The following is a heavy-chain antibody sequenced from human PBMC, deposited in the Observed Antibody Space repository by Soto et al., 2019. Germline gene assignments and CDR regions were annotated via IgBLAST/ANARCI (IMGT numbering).Heavy chain of an antibody. Sequence: GGSLRLSFAASGFTFRSYSMHWVRQAPGKVLELVSYISSSSSYIYYADSVKGRFTISRDNAKNSLYLQMNSLRAEDTAVYYCAIVRYSGSYSRAMVVGAVDIWGQGTMVTVSS. CDR2: ISSSSSYI. J-gene: IGHJ3*02. V-gene: IGHV3-21*05. CDR1: GFTFRSYS. CDR3: AIVRYSGSYSRAMVVGAVDI. D-gene: IGHD1-26*01.